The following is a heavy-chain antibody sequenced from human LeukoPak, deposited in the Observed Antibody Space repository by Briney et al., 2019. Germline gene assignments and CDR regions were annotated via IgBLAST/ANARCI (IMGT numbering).Heavy chain of an antibody. Sequence: GGSLRLSCAASGITFSKYGMSWVRQAPGKGLEWVATVLGSGVPTYYADSVQGRFTVSRDNAKNTVYLEMNSLRAEDTAVYYCVRGQLWSYYHDYWGQGTLVTVSS. CDR2: VLGSGVPT. V-gene: IGHV3-23*01. J-gene: IGHJ4*02. D-gene: IGHD3-16*01. CDR1: GITFSKYG. CDR3: VRGQLWSYYHDY.